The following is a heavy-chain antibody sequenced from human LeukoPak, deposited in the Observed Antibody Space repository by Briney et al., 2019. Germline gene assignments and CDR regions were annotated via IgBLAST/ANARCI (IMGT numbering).Heavy chain of an antibody. V-gene: IGHV4-61*02. CDR1: GGSISSGSYY. Sequence: SETLSLTCTVSGGSISSGSYYWSWIRQPAGKGLEWIGRIYTSGSTNYNPSLKSRVTISVDTSKNQFSLKLSSVTAADTAVYYCARVKTTLRGFDYWGQGTLVTVSS. J-gene: IGHJ4*02. D-gene: IGHD3-16*01. CDR3: ARVKTTLRGFDY. CDR2: IYTSGST.